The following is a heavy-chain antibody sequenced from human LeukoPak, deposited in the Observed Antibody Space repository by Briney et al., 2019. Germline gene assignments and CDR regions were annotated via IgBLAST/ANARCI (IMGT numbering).Heavy chain of an antibody. V-gene: IGHV1-8*01. CDR1: GYTFTSYD. CDR2: MNPNSGNT. J-gene: IGHJ6*03. CDR3: AIRYGSGEKYYYYYYMDV. D-gene: IGHD3-10*01. Sequence: ASVKVSCKASGYTFTSYDINWVRQATGQGLEWMGWMNPNSGNTGYAQKFQGRVTMTRNTSISTAYMELSSLRSEDTAVYYCAIRYGSGEKYYYYYYMDVWGKGTTVTVCS.